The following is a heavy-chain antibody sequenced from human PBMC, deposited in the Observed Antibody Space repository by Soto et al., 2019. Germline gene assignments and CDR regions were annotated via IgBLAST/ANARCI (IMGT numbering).Heavy chain of an antibody. D-gene: IGHD2-15*01. CDR2: IYYSGST. Sequence: SETLSLTCTVSGGSVSSGSYYWSWIRQPPGKGLEWIGYIYYSGSTNYNPSLKSRVTISVDTSKNQFSLKLSSVTAADTAVYYCARESQINPGYCSGGSCYRFDYWGQGTLVTVSS. J-gene: IGHJ4*02. CDR1: GGSVSSGSYY. CDR3: ARESQINPGYCSGGSCYRFDY. V-gene: IGHV4-61*01.